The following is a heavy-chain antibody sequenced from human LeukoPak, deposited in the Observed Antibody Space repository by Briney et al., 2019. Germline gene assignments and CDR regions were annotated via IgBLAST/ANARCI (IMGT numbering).Heavy chain of an antibody. J-gene: IGHJ4*02. CDR2: TNQDGSVR. CDR3: ARASQSTSSEC. D-gene: IGHD6-6*01. CDR1: RFTFSDSW. V-gene: IGHV3-7*01. Sequence: GGSLRLSCATSRFTFSDSWMSWFRQAPGKGLEWVAITNQDGSVRFYVDSVKGRFTISRDNAKNSLYLYMNSLRVEDTAVYFCARASQSTSSECWGQGILVTVSS.